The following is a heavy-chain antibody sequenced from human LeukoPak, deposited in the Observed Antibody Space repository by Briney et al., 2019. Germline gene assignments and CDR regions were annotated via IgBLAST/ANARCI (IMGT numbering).Heavy chain of an antibody. CDR3: ARDADGQFDS. D-gene: IGHD5-24*01. CDR1: GFTFRSFW. CDR2: IKLNAGGN. J-gene: IGHJ4*02. V-gene: IGHV3-7*01. Sequence: GGSLRLSCAASGFTFRSFWMNGVRQPRGKELEGVTNIKLNAGGNHYAGSVKGRFTISKDEAKSSVYLEINSLRAEGTAVYYCARDADGQFDSWGQGTLVTVSS.